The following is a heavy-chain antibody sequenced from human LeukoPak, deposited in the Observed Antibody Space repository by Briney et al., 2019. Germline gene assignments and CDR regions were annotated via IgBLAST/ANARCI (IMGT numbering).Heavy chain of an antibody. J-gene: IGHJ2*01. CDR1: GFSLSTSS. CDR3: AKDARRKTMIVVVIIRPFGLFDL. V-gene: IGHV3-23*03. D-gene: IGHD3-22*01. Sequence: GGSLRLSCVASGFSLSTSSMAWVRQAPGGRPEWVSDIYPDSSDTYYADSVKGRFSISRDNSKNTLYLQMNSLRAEDTAVYYCAKDARRKTMIVVVIIRPFGLFDLWGRGTLVTVSS. CDR2: IYPDSSDT.